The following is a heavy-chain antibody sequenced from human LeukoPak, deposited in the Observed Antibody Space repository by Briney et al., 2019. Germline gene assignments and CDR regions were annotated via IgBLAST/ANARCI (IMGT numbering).Heavy chain of an antibody. Sequence: GASVKVSCKASGYTFTGYYMHWVRQAPGQGLEWMGWINPNSGGTNYAQKFQGRVTMTRDTSISTAYMELSRLRSDDTAVYYCARDPSTPPKGLSNWFDPWGQGTLVTVSS. CDR1: GYTFTGYY. V-gene: IGHV1-2*02. D-gene: IGHD2-2*01. CDR2: INPNSGGT. CDR3: ARDPSTPPKGLSNWFDP. J-gene: IGHJ5*02.